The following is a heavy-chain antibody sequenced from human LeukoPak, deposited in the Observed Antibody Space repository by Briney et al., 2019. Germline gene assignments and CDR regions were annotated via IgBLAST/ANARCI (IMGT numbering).Heavy chain of an antibody. V-gene: IGHV1-46*01. D-gene: IGHD6-25*01. CDR2: INPSGGST. CDR1: GYTFTSYY. J-gene: IGHJ4*02. Sequence: ASVTVSCTASGYTFTSYYMHWVRQAPGQGLEWMGIINPSGGSTSYAQKFQGRVTMTRDTSTSTVYMELSSLRSEDTAVYYCARDLGLASGDYWGQGTLVTISS. CDR3: ARDLGLASGDY.